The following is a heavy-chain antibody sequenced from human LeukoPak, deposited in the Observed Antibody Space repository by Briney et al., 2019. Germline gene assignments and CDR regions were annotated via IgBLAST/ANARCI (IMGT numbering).Heavy chain of an antibody. CDR2: INSDGSRT. V-gene: IGHV3-74*01. D-gene: IGHD3-22*01. Sequence: GGSLRLSCAASGFTFSSYWMHWVRHGPGKGLVWVSRINSDGSRTIYADSVKGRFTISRDSAKNTLYLPMNSLRAEDTAVYYCAREVGDYYDSSGSFGYWGQGTLVTVSS. CDR3: AREVGDYYDSSGSFGY. J-gene: IGHJ4*02. CDR1: GFTFSSYW.